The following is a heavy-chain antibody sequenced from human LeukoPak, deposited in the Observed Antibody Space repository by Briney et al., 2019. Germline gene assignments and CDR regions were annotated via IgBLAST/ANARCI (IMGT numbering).Heavy chain of an antibody. CDR2: IYDSGST. D-gene: IGHD3-10*01. CDR3: ARDSGVGFDI. J-gene: IGHJ3*02. Sequence: ASETLSLTCTVSGGSISSYYWNWIRQPPGKGLEWIGYIYDSGSTNYNPSLKSRVTISVDTSKNQFSLKLSSVAAADTAVYYCARDSGVGFDIWGQGTMVTVSS. CDR1: GGSISSYY. V-gene: IGHV4-59*01.